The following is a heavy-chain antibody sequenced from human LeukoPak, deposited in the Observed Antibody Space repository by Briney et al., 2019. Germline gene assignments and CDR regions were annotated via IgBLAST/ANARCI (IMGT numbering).Heavy chain of an antibody. CDR1: GFTFSGFG. V-gene: IGHV3-23*01. Sequence: GGSLRLSCAASGFTFSGFGMSWVRQAPGKGLEWVSAISGSGGSTYYADSVKGRFTISRDNAKNSLYLQMNSLGAEDTAVYYCARGFYNNYRFFDYWGQGTLVTVSS. D-gene: IGHD4-11*01. CDR3: ARGFYNNYRFFDY. J-gene: IGHJ4*02. CDR2: ISGSGGST.